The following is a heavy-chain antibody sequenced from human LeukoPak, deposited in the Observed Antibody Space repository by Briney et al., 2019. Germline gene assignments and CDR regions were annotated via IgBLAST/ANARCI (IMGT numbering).Heavy chain of an antibody. Sequence: GGSLRLSCAASGLTFSSYAMSWVRQAPGKGLEWVAGISRNSDSTVYADSVKGRFTISRDNAKNSLYLQMNSLRAEDMALYYCVKDIGSGSYRYGGYFDYWGQGTLVTVSS. CDR2: ISRNSDST. J-gene: IGHJ4*02. V-gene: IGHV3-9*03. D-gene: IGHD1-26*01. CDR3: VKDIGSGSYRYGGYFDY. CDR1: GLTFSSYA.